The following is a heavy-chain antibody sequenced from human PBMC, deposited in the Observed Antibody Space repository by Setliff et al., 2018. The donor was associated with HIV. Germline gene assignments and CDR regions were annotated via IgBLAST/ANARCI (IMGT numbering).Heavy chain of an antibody. CDR1: GYSFIHYF. D-gene: IGHD3-16*01. Sequence: SVKVSCKASGYSFIHYFIHWVRQAPGQGLEWVGGISPDFGTANYAQKFQGRVTITADESTSTAYMQLTSLRSEDTPIFYCSRAPSIPAYRFDFWGQGTLVTVSS. J-gene: IGHJ4*02. CDR3: SRAPSIPAYRFDF. CDR2: ISPDFGTA. V-gene: IGHV1-69*13.